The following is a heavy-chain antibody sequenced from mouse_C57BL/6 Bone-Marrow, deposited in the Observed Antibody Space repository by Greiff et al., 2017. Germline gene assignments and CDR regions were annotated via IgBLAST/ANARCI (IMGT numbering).Heavy chain of an antibody. CDR3: ARDYCGSSWYFDY. J-gene: IGHJ2*01. CDR2: INPNNGGT. Sequence: VQLQQSGPELVKPGASVKISCKASGYTFTDYYMNWVKQSHGKSLEWIGDINPNNGGTSYNQKLKGKATLTVDKSSSTAYMELRSLTSEDSAVYDCARDYCGSSWYFDYWGKGTILTVSS. CDR1: GYTFTDYY. V-gene: IGHV1-26*01. D-gene: IGHD1-1*01.